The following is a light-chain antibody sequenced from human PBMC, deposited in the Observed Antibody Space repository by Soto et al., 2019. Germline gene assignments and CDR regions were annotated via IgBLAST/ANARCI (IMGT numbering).Light chain of an antibody. CDR1: HSVDSSY. CDR2: ETS. Sequence: EVVLTQSPGALSLSPGERATLSCRASHSVDSSYFAWYQQRPGQAPRLLIYETSSRATGIPDRFSGSGSGTDFTLTVSRLEPEEFAVYFCQQYGIYPLTFGGGTKVEIK. V-gene: IGKV3-20*01. CDR3: QQYGIYPLT. J-gene: IGKJ4*01.